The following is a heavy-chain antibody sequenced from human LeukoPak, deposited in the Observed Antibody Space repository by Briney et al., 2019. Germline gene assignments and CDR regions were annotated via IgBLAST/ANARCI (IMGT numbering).Heavy chain of an antibody. CDR1: GGSISSSSYY. CDR2: IYYSGST. J-gene: IGHJ3*02. D-gene: IGHD3-10*01. V-gene: IGHV4-39*01. CDR3: ARPAPTSRGAFDI. Sequence: PSETLSLTCTVSGGSISSSSYYWGWIRQPPGKGLEWIGSIYYSGSTYYNPSPKSRVTISVDTSKNQFSLKLSSVTAADTAVYYCARPAPTSRGAFDIWGQGTMVTVSS.